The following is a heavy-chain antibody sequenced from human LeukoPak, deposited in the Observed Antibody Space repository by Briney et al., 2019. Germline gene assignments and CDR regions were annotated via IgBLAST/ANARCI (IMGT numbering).Heavy chain of an antibody. V-gene: IGHV4-31*03. CDR1: GGSISSGGYY. Sequence: PSQTLSLTCTVSGGSISSGGYYLSWIRQHPGKGLEWIGDIYNSGSTYYNPSLKSRVVISVDTSKNQISLKLRSVTAADTAVYYCARGYYYGSGSYYSYWGQGTLVTVSS. D-gene: IGHD3-10*01. J-gene: IGHJ4*02. CDR2: IYNSGST. CDR3: ARGYYYGSGSYYSY.